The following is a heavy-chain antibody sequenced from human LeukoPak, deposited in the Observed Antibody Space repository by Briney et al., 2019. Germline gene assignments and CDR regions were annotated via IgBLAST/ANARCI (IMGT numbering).Heavy chain of an antibody. CDR2: ISGSTGST. J-gene: IGHJ4*02. CDR1: GFTFSSYA. D-gene: IGHD6-19*01. CDR3: AKGKSSSGWDY. Sequence: GGSLRLSCAASGFTFSSYAMSWVCQAPGKGLEWVSAISGSTGSTYYADSVKGRFTISRDNSKNTLHLQMNSLRAEDTAVYYCAKGKSSSGWDYWGQGTLVTVSS. V-gene: IGHV3-23*01.